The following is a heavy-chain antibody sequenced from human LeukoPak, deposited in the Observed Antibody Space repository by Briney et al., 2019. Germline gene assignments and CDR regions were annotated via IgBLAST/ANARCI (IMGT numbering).Heavy chain of an antibody. J-gene: IGHJ4*02. CDR3: ARGYPMDWNYFDY. V-gene: IGHV1-46*01. CDR1: GYTFTSYY. Sequence: GSLRLSCAASGYTFTSYYIHWVRQAPGQGLEWMGIINPSDGSTSSAQKFQGRVTMTRDTSTSTVYMELSSLRSEDTAVYYCARGYPMDWNYFDYWGQGLLVTVSS. D-gene: IGHD3/OR15-3a*01. CDR2: INPSDGST.